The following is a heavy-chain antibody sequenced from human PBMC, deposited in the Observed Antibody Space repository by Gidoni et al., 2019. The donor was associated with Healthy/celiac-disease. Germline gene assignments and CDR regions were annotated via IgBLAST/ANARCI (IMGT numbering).Heavy chain of an antibody. CDR3: AREVSYYDILTGYFFDY. Sequence: QVQLVESGGGVVQPGRSLRLSCAAPGCTFSSYGMHWVRQAPGKGLGWVAVKWYDGSNKYYADSVKGRFTISRDNSKNTLYLQMNSLRAEDTAVYYCAREVSYYDILTGYFFDYWGQGTLVTVSS. CDR1: GCTFSSYG. D-gene: IGHD3-9*01. J-gene: IGHJ4*02. CDR2: KWYDGSNK. V-gene: IGHV3-33*01.